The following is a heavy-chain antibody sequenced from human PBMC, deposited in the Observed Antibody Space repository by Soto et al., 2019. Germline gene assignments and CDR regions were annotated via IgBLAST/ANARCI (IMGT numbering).Heavy chain of an antibody. CDR3: AREYSGSYPMYYFDY. CDR2: ISSSSSYT. V-gene: IGHV3-11*06. D-gene: IGHD1-26*01. J-gene: IGHJ4*02. Sequence: QVQLVGSGGGLVKPGGSLRLSCAASGFTFSDYYMNWIRQAPGKGLEWVSYISSSSSYTNYADSVKGRFTISRDNAKNSLYLQMNSLRAEDTAVYYCAREYSGSYPMYYFDYWGQGTLVTVSS. CDR1: GFTFSDYY.